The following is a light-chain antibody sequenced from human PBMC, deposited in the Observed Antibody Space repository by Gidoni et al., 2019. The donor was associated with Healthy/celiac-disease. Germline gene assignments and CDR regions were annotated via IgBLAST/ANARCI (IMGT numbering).Light chain of an antibody. J-gene: IGLJ3*02. CDR1: SSNIGSNY. V-gene: IGLV1-47*01. CDR2: RNN. Sequence: QSVLTQPPSASGTPGQRVTISCSGSSSNIGSNYVPWYQQLPGTAPKLLIYRNNQRPSGVPDRFSGSKSGTSASLAISGLRSEDEADYYCAAWDDSLSGPVFGGGTKLTVL. CDR3: AAWDDSLSGPV.